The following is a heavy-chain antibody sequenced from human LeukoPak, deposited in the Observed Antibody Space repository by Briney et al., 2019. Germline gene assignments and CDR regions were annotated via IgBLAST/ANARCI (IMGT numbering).Heavy chain of an antibody. CDR3: AREVVVSFFDY. D-gene: IGHD3-22*01. J-gene: IGHJ4*02. CDR1: GFTFSNYG. V-gene: IGHV3-33*01. CDR2: IWYDGSNK. Sequence: PGGSLRLSCAASGFTFSNYGMHWVRQAPGKGLEWVAVIWYDGSNKYYADSVKGRFTISRDNSKNTLYLQMNSLRAEDTAVYYCAREVVVSFFDYWGQGTLVTVSS.